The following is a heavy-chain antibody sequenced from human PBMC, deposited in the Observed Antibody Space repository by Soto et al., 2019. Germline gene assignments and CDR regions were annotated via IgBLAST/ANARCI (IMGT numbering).Heavy chain of an antibody. D-gene: IGHD3-10*01. CDR3: ASGWFGDSGRGEYYFDY. J-gene: IGHJ4*02. CDR1: GFTFSDFY. Sequence: GGSLILSCAASGFTFSDFYVGWIRQAPGKGLEWISCISSRSSYINYADSVKGRFSISRDNAENSLYLQMNSLRVEDTAVYYCASGWFGDSGRGEYYFDYWGQGTPVTVSS. CDR2: ISSRSSYI. V-gene: IGHV3-11*06.